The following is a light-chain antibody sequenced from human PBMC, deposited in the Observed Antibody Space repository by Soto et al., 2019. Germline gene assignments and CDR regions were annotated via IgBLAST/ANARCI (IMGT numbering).Light chain of an antibody. J-gene: IGKJ1*01. CDR3: QQFGSSPQT. CDR1: QSVSGSY. V-gene: IGKV3-20*01. Sequence: ENVLTQSPATLCLSPGEIATLSCRASQSVSGSYLAWYQQKPGQAPRLLIYGPSTRATGIPDRFSGSGSGTVFTLTISRLEPEDFAVYYCQQFGSSPQTFGQGTKVEIK. CDR2: GPS.